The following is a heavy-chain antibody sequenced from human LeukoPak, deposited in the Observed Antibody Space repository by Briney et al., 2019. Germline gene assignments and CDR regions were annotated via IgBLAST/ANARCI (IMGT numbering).Heavy chain of an antibody. CDR3: ARLVGVTDYFDY. CDR2: ISYSGRT. CDR1: GGSISSSNYY. V-gene: IGHV4-39*02. J-gene: IGHJ4*02. Sequence: SETLSLTCTVSGGSISSSNYYWGWIRQSPGKGLQWIGSISYSGRTHYNPSLKSRVSISVDTSNNHFSLKLASVTAADTSVFYCARLVGVTDYFDYWGQGTLVTVSS. D-gene: IGHD1-26*01.